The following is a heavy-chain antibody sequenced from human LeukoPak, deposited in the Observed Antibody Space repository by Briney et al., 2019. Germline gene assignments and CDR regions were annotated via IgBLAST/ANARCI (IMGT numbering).Heavy chain of an antibody. CDR2: IIPIFGTA. Sequence: SVKVSCKASGGTFSSYAISWVRQAPGQGLEWMGGIIPIFGTANYAQKFQGRVTITTGESTSTAYMELSSLRSEDTAVYYCARGRIQLFNWFDPWGQGTLVTVSS. CDR1: GGTFSSYA. CDR3: ARGRIQLFNWFDP. J-gene: IGHJ5*02. V-gene: IGHV1-69*05. D-gene: IGHD5-18*01.